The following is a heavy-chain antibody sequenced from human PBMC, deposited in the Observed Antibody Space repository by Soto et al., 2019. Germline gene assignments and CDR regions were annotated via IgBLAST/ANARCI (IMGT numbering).Heavy chain of an antibody. D-gene: IGHD6-13*01. CDR3: ARDRRTGSSTCMDV. CDR1: GYTFANYY. J-gene: IGHJ6*02. CDR2: MNPSGGST. Sequence: ASVKVSCKASGYTFANYYIHWVRQAPGQGLEWMGIMNPSGGSTTYAQKFQGRVTMTSDTSTRTIYMELTSLRSEDTAVYYCARDRRTGSSTCMDVWGQGTTVTVSS. V-gene: IGHV1-46*03.